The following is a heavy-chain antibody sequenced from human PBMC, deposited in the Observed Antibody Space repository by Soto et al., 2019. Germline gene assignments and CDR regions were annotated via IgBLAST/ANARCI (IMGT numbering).Heavy chain of an antibody. Sequence: GGSLRLSCAASGFTFSSYSMSWVRQAPGKGLEWVSAMTGSGDYIYHADSVKGRFTISRDNSKNTLFLQMNSLRAEDTAVYYCAKGGRDIGYWGQGTLVTVSS. CDR2: MTGSGDYI. CDR1: GFTFSSYS. D-gene: IGHD5-12*01. V-gene: IGHV3-23*01. J-gene: IGHJ4*02. CDR3: AKGGRDIGY.